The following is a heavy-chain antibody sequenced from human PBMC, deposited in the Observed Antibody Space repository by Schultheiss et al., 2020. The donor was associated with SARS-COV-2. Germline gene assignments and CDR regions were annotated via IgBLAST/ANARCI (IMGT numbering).Heavy chain of an antibody. CDR3: ASTPLGYCSSTSCYDY. Sequence: SETLSLTCTVSGGSISSYYWSWIRQPPGKGLEWIGYIYYSGSTNYNPSLKSRVTISVDTSKNQFSLKLSSVTAADTAVYYCASTPLGYCSSTSCYDYWGQGTLVTVSS. D-gene: IGHD2-2*01. CDR2: IYYSGST. J-gene: IGHJ4*02. CDR1: GGSISSYY. V-gene: IGHV4-59*08.